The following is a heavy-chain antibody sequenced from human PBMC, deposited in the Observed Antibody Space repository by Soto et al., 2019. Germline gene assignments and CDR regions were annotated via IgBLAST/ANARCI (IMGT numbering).Heavy chain of an antibody. CDR3: ARTQTTDWYFDL. CDR1: GGSISSSSYY. Sequence: SETLSLTCTVSGGSISSSSYYWGWIRQPPGKGLEWIGSIYYSGSTYYNPSLKSRVTISVDTSKNQFSLKLSSVTAADTAVYYCARTQTTDWYFDLWGRCTLVTVSS. CDR2: IYYSGST. D-gene: IGHD1-1*01. V-gene: IGHV4-39*01. J-gene: IGHJ2*01.